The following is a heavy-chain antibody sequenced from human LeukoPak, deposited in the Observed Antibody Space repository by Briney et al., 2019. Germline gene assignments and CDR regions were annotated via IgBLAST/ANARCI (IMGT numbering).Heavy chain of an antibody. CDR1: GFTFSDFA. V-gene: IGHV3-30*18. CDR3: AKDQHRHTMIVLDY. D-gene: IGHD3-22*01. J-gene: IGHJ4*02. Sequence: GGSLRLSCAASGFTFSDFAMHWVRQAPGKGLEWVAVISYDGSNKYYADSVKGRFTISRDNSKNTLYLQVNSLRAEDTAVYYCAKDQHRHTMIVLDYWGQGTLVSVSS. CDR2: ISYDGSNK.